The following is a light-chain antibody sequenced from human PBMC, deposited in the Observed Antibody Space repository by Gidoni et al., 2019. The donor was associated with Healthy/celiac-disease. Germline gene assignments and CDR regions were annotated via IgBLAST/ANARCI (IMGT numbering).Light chain of an antibody. Sequence: EIVLTQSPGTLSLSPGERATLSCRASQSVSSSYLAWYQQKPGQAPRLLIYGASSRATGIPDRFSGSGSVTDFTLTISRLEPEDFAVYYCQQYGSSPTFGQGTKVEIK. CDR3: QQYGSSPT. J-gene: IGKJ1*01. CDR1: QSVSSSY. CDR2: GAS. V-gene: IGKV3-20*01.